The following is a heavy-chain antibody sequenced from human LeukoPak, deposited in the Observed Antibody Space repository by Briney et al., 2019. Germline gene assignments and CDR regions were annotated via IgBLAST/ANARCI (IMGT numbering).Heavy chain of an antibody. V-gene: IGHV3-7*01. CDR3: ARHIAAPSKYFXX. CDR1: GFTISTYW. CDR2: INQDGSAT. Sequence: AGGSLRLSCAASGFTISTYWMSWVRQAPGKGLEWVAHINQDGSATAYVDSVKGRFTGSRDNAKNSLYLQMNSLRADDTAVYYCARHIAAPSKYFXXWGRXTLXT. J-gene: IGHJ4*02. D-gene: IGHD2-21*01.